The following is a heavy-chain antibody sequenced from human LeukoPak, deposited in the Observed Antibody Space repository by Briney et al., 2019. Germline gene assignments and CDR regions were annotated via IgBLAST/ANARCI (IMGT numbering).Heavy chain of an antibody. CDR3: AKSNGYGLIDI. CDR1: GVPISTSNYY. V-gene: IGHV4-39*06. D-gene: IGHD3-10*01. J-gene: IGHJ3*02. Sequence: SETLSLTCTVSGVPISTSNYYWGRIPQPPGKGLEWNGNIFYSGSTYYGPSLKRRITTSLDTSRNQYPQKLNPVTDADTAVYYCAKSNGYGLIDIWGQGKMVTVSS. CDR2: IFYSGST.